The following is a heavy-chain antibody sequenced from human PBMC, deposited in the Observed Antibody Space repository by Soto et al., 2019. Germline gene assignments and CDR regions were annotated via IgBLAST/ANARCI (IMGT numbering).Heavy chain of an antibody. CDR2: ITTSGGSI. V-gene: IGHV3-11*01. CDR1: GFTFSDYY. Sequence: QVQLVESGGGLVKPGGSLRLSCAASGFTFSDYYMGWIRQAPGQGLEWLSYITTSGGSIYYADSVKGRFTTSRDNAKNSLYLQMNSLRAEDTAVYYCARRPIPMSGWELLDYYAFDIWGQGTMVTVS. CDR3: ARRPIPMSGWELLDYYAFDI. J-gene: IGHJ3*02. D-gene: IGHD2-21*01.